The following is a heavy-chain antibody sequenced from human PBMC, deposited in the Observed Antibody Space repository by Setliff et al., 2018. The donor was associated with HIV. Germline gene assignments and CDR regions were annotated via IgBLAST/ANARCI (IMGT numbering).Heavy chain of an antibody. CDR3: ATVSYYHDRGAYLGVFDN. CDR2: FDAEDGEA. J-gene: IGHJ4*02. D-gene: IGHD3-16*01. CDR1: GYSLIDLS. V-gene: IGHV1-24*01. Sequence: ASVKVSCKVSGYSLIDLSIHWVRRTLGEGFEWMGGFDAEDGEAIYADKLLGRLTVTEDTSTDSAYMDLSNLGSDDSAVYFCATVSYYHDRGAYLGVFDNWGPGTLVTVSS.